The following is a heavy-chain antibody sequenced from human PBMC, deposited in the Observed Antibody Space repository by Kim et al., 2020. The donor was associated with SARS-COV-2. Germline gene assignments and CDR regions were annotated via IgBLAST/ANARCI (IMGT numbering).Heavy chain of an antibody. V-gene: IGHV3-21*01. D-gene: IGHD3-3*01. Sequence: GGSLRLSCAASGFTFSSYSMNWVRQAPGKGLEWVSSISSSSSYIYYADSVKGRFTISRDNAKNSLYLQMNSLRAEDTAVYYCARDQRFVWSGFDYYGMDVWGQGTTVTVSS. CDR2: ISSSSSYI. CDR1: GFTFSSYS. J-gene: IGHJ6*02. CDR3: ARDQRFVWSGFDYYGMDV.